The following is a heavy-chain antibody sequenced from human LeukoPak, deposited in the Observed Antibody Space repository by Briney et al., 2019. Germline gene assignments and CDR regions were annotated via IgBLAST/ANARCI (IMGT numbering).Heavy chain of an antibody. D-gene: IGHD2-21*02. CDR2: ISYDGSNK. Sequence: PGGSLRLSCAASGFTFSSYGMHWVRQAPGKGLEWVAVISYDGSNKYYADSVKGRLTISRDNSKNTLYLQMNSLRAEDTAVYYCAKDPQGPYCGGDCYSRWDYWGQGTLVTVSS. V-gene: IGHV3-30*18. CDR1: GFTFSSYG. J-gene: IGHJ4*02. CDR3: AKDPQGPYCGGDCYSRWDY.